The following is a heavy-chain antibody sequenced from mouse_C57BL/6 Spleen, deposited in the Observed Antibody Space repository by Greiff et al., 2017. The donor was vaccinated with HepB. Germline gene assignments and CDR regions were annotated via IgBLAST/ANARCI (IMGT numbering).Heavy chain of an antibody. CDR1: GYTFTDYY. J-gene: IGHJ1*03. CDR2: INPYNGGT. D-gene: IGHD1-1*01. V-gene: IGHV1-19*01. Sequence: VQLQQSGPVLVKPGASVKMSCKASGYTFTDYYMNWVKQSHGKSLEWIGVINPYNGGTSYNQKFKGKATLTVDKSSSTAYMELNSLTSEDSAVYYCARWGGSSSGWYFDVWGTGTTVTVSS. CDR3: ARWGGSSSGWYFDV.